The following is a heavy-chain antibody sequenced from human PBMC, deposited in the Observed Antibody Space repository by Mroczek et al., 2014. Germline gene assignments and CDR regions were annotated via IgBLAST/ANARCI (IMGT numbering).Heavy chain of an antibody. V-gene: IGHV4-59*01. CDR2: IYYSGST. CDR1: GGSISSYY. J-gene: IGHJ4*02. CDR3: AREGNIAARPPGTIDGGYYFDY. D-gene: IGHD6-6*01. Sequence: QVQLQQWGPGLVKPSETLSLTCTVSGGSISSYYWSWIRQPPGKGLEWIGYIYYSGSTNYNPSLKSRVTISVDTSKNQFSLKLSSVTAADTAVYYCAREGNIAARPPGTIDGGYYFDYWGQGTLVTVSS.